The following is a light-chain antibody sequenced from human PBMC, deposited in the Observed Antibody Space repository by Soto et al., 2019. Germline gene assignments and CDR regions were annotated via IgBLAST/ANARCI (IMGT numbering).Light chain of an antibody. CDR3: SSRTTSTPYV. CDR2: EVS. CDR1: SSDIGAYNS. V-gene: IGLV2-14*01. Sequence: QAVVTQPASVSGSPGQSITISCSGTSSDIGAYNSVSWYQQHPGKAPKLMIYEVSNRPSGVSNRFSASKSGNTASLTISGLQAADEADYYCSSRTTSTPYVFGTGTKVTVL. J-gene: IGLJ1*01.